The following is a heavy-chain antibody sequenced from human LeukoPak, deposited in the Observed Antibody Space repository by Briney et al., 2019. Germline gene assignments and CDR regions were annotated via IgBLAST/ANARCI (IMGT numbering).Heavy chain of an antibody. CDR3: ARWASGLTGTTGGGYFDY. V-gene: IGHV3-20*04. J-gene: IGHJ4*02. CDR1: GFTFDDYR. Sequence: PGGSLRLSCAASGFTFDDYRMSWVRQAPGKGLEWVAGINWNSGSTGYADSVKGRFTISRDNAKNSLYLQMNSLRGEDTALYYCARWASGLTGTTGGGYFDYWGQGTLVTVSS. D-gene: IGHD1-20*01. CDR2: INWNSGST.